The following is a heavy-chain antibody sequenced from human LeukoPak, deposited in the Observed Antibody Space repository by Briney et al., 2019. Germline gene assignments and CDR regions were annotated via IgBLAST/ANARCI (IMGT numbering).Heavy chain of an antibody. J-gene: IGHJ4*02. Sequence: GGSLRLSCAASGFTFSSYDMHWVRQATGKGLEWVSAIGTAGDTYYPGSVKGRFTISRENAKNSLYLQMNSLRAGDTAVYYCARGLYDSSGYYLDYWGQGTQVTVSS. CDR1: GFTFSSYD. CDR2: IGTAGDT. V-gene: IGHV3-13*01. D-gene: IGHD3-22*01. CDR3: ARGLYDSSGYYLDY.